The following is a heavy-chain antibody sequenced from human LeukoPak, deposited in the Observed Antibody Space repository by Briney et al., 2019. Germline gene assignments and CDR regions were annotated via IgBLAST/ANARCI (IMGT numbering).Heavy chain of an antibody. CDR3: PKDTNPYSSGWYYFDY. V-gene: IGHV3-23*01. CDR2: ISGSGGST. Sequence: RGSLRLSCAASGFTFRSYAMSWVRQAPGKGREWVSGISGSGGSTNYADSVKGRFTISRDNSKNTLYLQMNSLRAEDTAVYYCPKDTNPYSSGWYYFDYWGQGTLVTVSS. D-gene: IGHD6-19*01. J-gene: IGHJ4*02. CDR1: GFTFRSYA.